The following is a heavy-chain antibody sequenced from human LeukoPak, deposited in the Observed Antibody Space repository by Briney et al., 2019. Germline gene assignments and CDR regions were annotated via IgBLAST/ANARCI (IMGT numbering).Heavy chain of an antibody. CDR3: ARLASGSYGPLTPFDY. CDR2: IYYSGST. CDR1: GGSISSGGYY. V-gene: IGHV4-31*03. J-gene: IGHJ4*02. Sequence: PSQTLSLTCTVSGGSISSGGYYWSWIRQHPGKGLEWIGYIYYSGSTYYNPSLKSRLTISVDTSKNQFSLKLSSVTAADTAVYYCARLASGSYGPLTPFDYWGQGTLVTVSS. D-gene: IGHD1-26*01.